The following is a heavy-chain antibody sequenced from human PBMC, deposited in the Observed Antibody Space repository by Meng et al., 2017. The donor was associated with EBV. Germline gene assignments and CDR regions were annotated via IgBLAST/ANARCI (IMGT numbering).Heavy chain of an antibody. D-gene: IGHD6-25*01. CDR1: GFTFSSYW. CDR3: SRDLVGSDDD. CDR2: TNENGRIT. J-gene: IGHJ4*02. V-gene: IGHV3-74*01. Sequence: EVQLVESGGALVQPGGLLVLSCAASGFTFSSYWMHWVRQAPGKGLVWVSRTNENGRITNYADSVEGRFTISRDNTRNTLYLHMNSLRPEDTAVYFCSRDLVGSDDDWGQGTLVTVSS.